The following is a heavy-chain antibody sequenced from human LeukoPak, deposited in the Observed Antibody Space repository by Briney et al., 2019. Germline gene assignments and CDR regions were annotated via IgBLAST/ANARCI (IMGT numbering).Heavy chain of an antibody. CDR3: AKDSKASLGYDAFDI. CDR1: GFTFSSYG. CDR2: IRYDGSNK. J-gene: IGHJ3*02. D-gene: IGHD7-27*01. V-gene: IGHV3-30*02. Sequence: PGGSLRLSCAASGFTFSSYGMHWVRQAPGKGLEWVAFIRYDGSNKYYADSVKGRFTISRDNSKNTLYLQMNSLRAEDTAVYYCAKDSKASLGYDAFDIWGQGTMVTVSS.